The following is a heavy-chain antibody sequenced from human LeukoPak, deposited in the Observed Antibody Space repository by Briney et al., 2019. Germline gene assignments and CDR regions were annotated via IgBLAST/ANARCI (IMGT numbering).Heavy chain of an antibody. CDR1: GGSISNSNYY. CDR3: VEGKGTYSSGWYED. J-gene: IGHJ4*02. D-gene: IGHD6-19*01. Sequence: PSETLSLTCTVSGGSISNSNYYWGWIRQPPGKGLEWIGSIYYSGSTYYNPSLKSRVTISVDTSKNQFSLKLSSVTAADTAVYYCVEGKGTYSSGWYEDWGQGTLVTVSS. V-gene: IGHV4-39*01. CDR2: IYYSGST.